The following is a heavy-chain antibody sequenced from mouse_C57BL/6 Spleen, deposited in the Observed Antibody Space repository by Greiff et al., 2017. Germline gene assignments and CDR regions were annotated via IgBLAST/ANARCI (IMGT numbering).Heavy chain of an antibody. CDR3: TRNLLLMDY. V-gene: IGHV1-15*01. CDR1: GYTFTDYE. J-gene: IGHJ2*01. Sequence: VKLMESGAELVRPGASVTLSCKASGYTFTDYEMHWVKQTPVHGLEWIGAIDPETGGTAYNQKFKGKAILTADKSSSTAYMELRSLTSEDSAVYYCTRNLLLMDYWGQGTTLTVSS. D-gene: IGHD2-10*01. CDR2: IDPETGGT.